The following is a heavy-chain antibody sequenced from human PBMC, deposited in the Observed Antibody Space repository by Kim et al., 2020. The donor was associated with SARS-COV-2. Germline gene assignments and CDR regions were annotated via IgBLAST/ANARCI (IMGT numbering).Heavy chain of an antibody. Sequence: SETLSLTCTVSGVSISSSSYFWGWIRQPPGKGLEWIGSGSYSGSTYYNPSLKTRVTISVDTSKNQFSLKLSSVTAADTAVYYCARWLDNLHFDYWGQGTLVTVSS. D-gene: IGHD6-19*01. J-gene: IGHJ4*02. CDR1: GVSISSSSYF. CDR2: GSYSGST. V-gene: IGHV4-39*01. CDR3: ARWLDNLHFDY.